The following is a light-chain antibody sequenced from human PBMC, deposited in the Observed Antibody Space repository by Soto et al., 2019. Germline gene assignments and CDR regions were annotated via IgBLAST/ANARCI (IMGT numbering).Light chain of an antibody. CDR2: AAS. Sequence: EIEMTQSPAALSVSPGQSVTLSFRSSQNICGNLAWYQQRPGQSPRLLIYAASDRATGVPARFSGSGSGTEFTLTINSLQSEDFAVYYCQQYAQRWTFGQGTKVDI. CDR3: QQYAQRWT. J-gene: IGKJ1*01. V-gene: IGKV3-15*01. CDR1: QNICGN.